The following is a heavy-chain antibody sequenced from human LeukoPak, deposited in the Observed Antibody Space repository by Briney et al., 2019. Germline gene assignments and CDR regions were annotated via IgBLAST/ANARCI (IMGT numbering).Heavy chain of an antibody. CDR2: IYTSGST. CDR3: ARGTAALLYYYMDV. D-gene: IGHD2-2*01. CDR1: GGSISSYY. Sequence: SEXLSLTCTVSGGSISSYYWSWIRQPAGKGLEWIGRIYTSGSTNYNPSLTSRVTMSVDTSKNQFSLKLSSVTAADTAVYYCARGTAALLYYYMDVWGKGTTVTVSS. J-gene: IGHJ6*03. V-gene: IGHV4-4*07.